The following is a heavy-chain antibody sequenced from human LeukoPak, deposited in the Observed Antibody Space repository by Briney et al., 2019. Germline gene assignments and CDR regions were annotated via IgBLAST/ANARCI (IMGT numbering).Heavy chain of an antibody. V-gene: IGHV4-38-2*02. CDR1: GYSISSGYY. D-gene: IGHD3-10*01. Sequence: SETLSLTCTVSGYSISSGYYWGWIRQPPGKGLEWIGSIYHSGSTYYNPSLKSRVTLSVDTSKNQFSLKLSSVTAADTAVYYCARTPRRGGFDYWGQGTLVTVSS. CDR2: IYHSGST. J-gene: IGHJ4*02. CDR3: ARTPRRGGFDY.